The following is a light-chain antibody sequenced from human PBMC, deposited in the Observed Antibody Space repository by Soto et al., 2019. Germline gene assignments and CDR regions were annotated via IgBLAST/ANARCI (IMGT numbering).Light chain of an antibody. J-gene: IGKJ1*01. CDR1: QSISSW. V-gene: IGKV1-5*03. Sequence: DIQLTQSPSTLSASVGDRVTITCRASQSISSWLAWYQQKPGKAPKVLIYKASTLESGVPSRFSGSGSGTEFTLTISSLQPDDFATYSCQQFQTFGQGTKVEIK. CDR2: KAS. CDR3: QQFQT.